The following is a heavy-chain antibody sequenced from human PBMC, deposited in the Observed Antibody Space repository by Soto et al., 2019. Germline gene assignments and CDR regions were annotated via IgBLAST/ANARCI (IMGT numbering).Heavy chain of an antibody. CDR2: ISYDGSNK. D-gene: IGHD6-19*01. CDR3: AKAIAVAANYYYYGMDV. Sequence: GGSLRLSCAASGFTFSSYGMHWVRQAPGKGLEWVAVISYDGSNKYYADSVKGRFTISRGNSKNTLYLQMNSLRAEDTAVYYCAKAIAVAANYYYYGMDVWGQGTTVTVSS. CDR1: GFTFSSYG. J-gene: IGHJ6*02. V-gene: IGHV3-30*18.